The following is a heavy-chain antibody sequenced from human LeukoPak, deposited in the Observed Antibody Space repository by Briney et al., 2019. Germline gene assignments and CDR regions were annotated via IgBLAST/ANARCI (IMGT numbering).Heavy chain of an antibody. CDR3: ARRDAQAIAIDY. Sequence: GESLKISCKGSGYSFTSYWISWVRQMPGKGLEWMGRIDPSDSYINYSPSFQGHVTISADKSISTAYLQWSSLKASDTAMYYCARRDAQAIAIDYWGQGTLVTVSS. CDR1: GYSFTSYW. J-gene: IGHJ4*02. CDR2: IDPSDSYI. D-gene: IGHD3-22*01. V-gene: IGHV5-10-1*01.